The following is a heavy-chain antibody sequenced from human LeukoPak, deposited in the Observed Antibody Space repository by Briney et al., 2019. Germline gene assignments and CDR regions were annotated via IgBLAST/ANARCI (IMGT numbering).Heavy chain of an antibody. D-gene: IGHD6-13*01. Sequence: KPSETLSLTCAVHGGSFSGYYWSWIRQPPGKGLEWIGEINHSGSTNYNPSLKSRVTISVDTSKNQFSLKLSSVTVADTAVYYCARAAAVYYYYYYMDVWGKGTTVTVSS. CDR1: GGSFSGYY. CDR2: INHSGST. V-gene: IGHV4-34*01. CDR3: ARAAAVYYYYYYMDV. J-gene: IGHJ6*03.